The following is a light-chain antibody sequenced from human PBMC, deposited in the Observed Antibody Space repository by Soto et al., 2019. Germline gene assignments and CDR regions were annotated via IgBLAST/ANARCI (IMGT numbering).Light chain of an antibody. Sequence: DIQMTQSPSTLSASVGDRVTIICRASQSITSWLAWYQQKPGKAPKLLIFDASSLEGGVPSRFSGRGSGTEFTLTISSLQPDDFATYYCHQYNSYSTFGQGTKVDIK. CDR2: DAS. V-gene: IGKV1-5*02. J-gene: IGKJ2*01. CDR3: HQYNSYST. CDR1: QSITSW.